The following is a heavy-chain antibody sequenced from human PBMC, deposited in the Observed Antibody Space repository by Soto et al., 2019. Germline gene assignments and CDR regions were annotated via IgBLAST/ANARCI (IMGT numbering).Heavy chain of an antibody. Sequence: GGSLRLSCAASGFTFSNYNMNWVRQPPGKGLEWVSSITSAGSYIYYAESLKGRVTISRDNAKNSLFLQMNSLRAEDTALYFCARGILGGVRIDYGMDVWGQGTTVTVSS. CDR3: ARGILGGVRIDYGMDV. CDR2: ITSAGSYI. V-gene: IGHV3-21*01. CDR1: GFTFSNYN. D-gene: IGHD2-8*02. J-gene: IGHJ6*02.